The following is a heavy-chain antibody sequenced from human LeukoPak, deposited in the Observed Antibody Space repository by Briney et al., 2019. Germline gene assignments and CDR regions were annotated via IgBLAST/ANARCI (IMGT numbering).Heavy chain of an antibody. J-gene: IGHJ4*02. Sequence: ASVKVSCKASGYTFTGYYMHWVRQAPGQGLEWMGWISAYNTNTNYAQNLQGRVTMTTDTSTSTAYMELRSLRSDDTAVYYCARVVVGESVVPIAGYFDYWGQGTLVIVSS. CDR3: ARVVVGESVVPIAGYFDY. V-gene: IGHV1-18*04. D-gene: IGHD2-2*01. CDR2: ISAYNTNT. CDR1: GYTFTGYY.